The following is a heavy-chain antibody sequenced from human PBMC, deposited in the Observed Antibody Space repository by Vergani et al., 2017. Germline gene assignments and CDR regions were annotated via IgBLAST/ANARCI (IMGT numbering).Heavy chain of an antibody. D-gene: IGHD6-13*01. V-gene: IGHV4-4*09. CDR2: LSTTGGA. CDR3: AGDTHSWQRADR. Sequence: QVQLVESGGGVVQPGRSLRLSCAASGFRFSSYRMNWIRQAPGKGLEWIGSLSTTGGATHASHNPSLKSRVSISVDTSKSQFSLRLTSVTAADSAIYYCAGDTHSWQRADRWGQGLLVSVSS. CDR1: GFRFSSYR. J-gene: IGHJ5*02.